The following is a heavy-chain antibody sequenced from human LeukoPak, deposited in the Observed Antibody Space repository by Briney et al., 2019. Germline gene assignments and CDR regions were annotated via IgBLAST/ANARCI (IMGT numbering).Heavy chain of an antibody. V-gene: IGHV4-39*07. CDR3: ARLSGSGSYYGRY. Sequence: SETLSLTCTVSGGSISSSSYYWGWIRQPPGKGLEWIGSIYYSGSTYYNPSLKSRVTISVDTSKNQFSLKLSSVTAADTAVYYCARLSGSGSYYGRYWGQGTLVTVSS. D-gene: IGHD3-10*01. CDR2: IYYSGST. CDR1: GGSISSSSYY. J-gene: IGHJ4*02.